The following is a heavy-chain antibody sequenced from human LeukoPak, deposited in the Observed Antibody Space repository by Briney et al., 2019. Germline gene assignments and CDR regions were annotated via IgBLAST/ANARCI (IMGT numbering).Heavy chain of an antibody. CDR3: ARVVVEHGRSDPFDI. D-gene: IGHD4-17*01. CDR1: AFTVSANY. J-gene: IGHJ3*02. Sequence: GGSLRLSCAASAFTVSANYMSWVRQAPGKGLEWVSIMYPGESTYFADSVKGRFTMSRDNSRNTVYLQMNSLRVEDTAIYYCARVVVEHGRSDPFDIWGQGTLVTVSS. V-gene: IGHV3-66*01. CDR2: MYPGEST.